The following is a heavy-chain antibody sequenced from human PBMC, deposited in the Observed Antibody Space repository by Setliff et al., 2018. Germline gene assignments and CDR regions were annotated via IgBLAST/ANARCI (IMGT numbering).Heavy chain of an antibody. CDR1: GYNFITTG. D-gene: IGHD6-19*01. Sequence: RASVKVSCKTSGYNFITTGISWVRQAPGQGPEWMGCISPYNGNTNYAQKFQDRVTMTTDTPTSTAYMELRSLRSDDTAVYYCARSPPNRGSGSGWYGDFWGQGTLVTVS. J-gene: IGHJ4*02. CDR2: ISPYNGNT. CDR3: ARSPPNRGSGSGWYGDF. V-gene: IGHV1-18*01.